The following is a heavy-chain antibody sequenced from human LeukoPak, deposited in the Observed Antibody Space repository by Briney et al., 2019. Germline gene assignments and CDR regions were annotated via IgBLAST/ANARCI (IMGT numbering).Heavy chain of an antibody. D-gene: IGHD3-10*01. CDR1: GYSISSGYY. CDR3: ARHTMVRGVIIGPVDY. J-gene: IGHJ4*02. CDR2: IYHSGST. V-gene: IGHV4-38-2*01. Sequence: PSETLSLTCAVSGYSISSGYYWGWIRQPPGKGLEWIGSIYHSGSTYYNPSLKSRVTISVDTSKNQFSLKLSSVTAADTVVYYCARHTMVRGVIIGPVDYWGQGTLVTVSS.